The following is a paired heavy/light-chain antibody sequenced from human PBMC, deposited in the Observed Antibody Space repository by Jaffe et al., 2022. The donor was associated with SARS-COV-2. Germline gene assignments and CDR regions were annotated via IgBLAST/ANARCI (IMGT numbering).Light chain of an antibody. J-gene: IGKJ4*01. Sequence: IQLTQSPSFLSASVGDRVTITCRASQDIKYFLAWYQQKPGKAPKVLIYAASILQSGVPSRFSGSGSGTEFTLTITSLQPEDFATYYCQQLNSFPPVFGGGTKVEIK. CDR2: AAS. CDR3: QQLNSFPPV. V-gene: IGKV1-9*01. CDR1: QDIKYF.
Heavy chain of an antibody. CDR2: ISGSGDGT. D-gene: IGHD2-21*01. Sequence: EVQILESGGGLVQPGGSLRLSCEASGFIFGSFTMAWVRQAPGKGLEWVSAISGSGDGTYYADSVKGRFTISRDNSKEMVYLQMNSLRGEDTAVYYCARDKIYCGGGTCYEHWFDPWGQGTLVTVSS. V-gene: IGHV3-23*01. CDR1: GFIFGSFT. CDR3: ARDKIYCGGGTCYEHWFDP. J-gene: IGHJ5*02.